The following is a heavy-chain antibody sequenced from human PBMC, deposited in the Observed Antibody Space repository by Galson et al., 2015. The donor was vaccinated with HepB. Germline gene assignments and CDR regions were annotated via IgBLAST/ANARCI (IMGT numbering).Heavy chain of an antibody. CDR2: ISSSSSTI. CDR1: GFTFSSYT. V-gene: IGHV3-48*01. J-gene: IGHJ6*02. CDR3: ARGVYYYYGMDV. D-gene: IGHD3-10*01. Sequence: SLRLSCATSGFTFSSYTMNWVRQAPGKGLEWVSYISSSSSTIYYADSVKGRFTISRDNAKNSLYLQMNSLRAEDTAVYYCARGVYYYYGMDVWGQGTTVTVSS.